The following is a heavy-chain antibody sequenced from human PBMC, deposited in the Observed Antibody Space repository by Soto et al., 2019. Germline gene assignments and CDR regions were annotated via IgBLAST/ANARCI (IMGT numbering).Heavy chain of an antibody. D-gene: IGHD6-13*01. V-gene: IGHV3-30*03. Sequence: QVQLVESGGGVVQPGRSLRLSCAASGFTFSSYGMHWVRQAPGKGLEWVALISYDGSDKNYADSVKGRFTITTDKSKNTLYLQMNSLRFEDTAVYYCGAGQHLSDYWGQGTLVTVSS. CDR3: GAGQHLSDY. J-gene: IGHJ4*02. CDR1: GFTFSSYG. CDR2: ISYDGSDK.